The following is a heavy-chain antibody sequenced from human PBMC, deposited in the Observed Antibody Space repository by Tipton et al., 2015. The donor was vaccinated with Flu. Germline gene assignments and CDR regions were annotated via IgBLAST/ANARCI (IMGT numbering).Heavy chain of an antibody. Sequence: VQLVQSGGVVVQPGGSLRLSCAASGFTFDDYAMHWVRQAPGKGLEWVSLISWDGGSTYYADSVKGRFTIFRDNSKNSLYLQMNSLRAEDTALYYCAKGRAYYYGSGSYYKDYYGMDVWGQGTTVTVSS. CDR2: ISWDGGST. CDR3: AKGRAYYYGSGSYYKDYYGMDV. V-gene: IGHV3-43D*03. CDR1: GFTFDDYA. D-gene: IGHD3-10*01. J-gene: IGHJ6*02.